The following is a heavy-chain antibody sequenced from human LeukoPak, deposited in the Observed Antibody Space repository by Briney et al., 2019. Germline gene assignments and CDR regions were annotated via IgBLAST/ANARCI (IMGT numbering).Heavy chain of an antibody. Sequence: GGPLRLSCAASGFTFSTYGMSWFRQAPGKGLEWVSALSGSGSSTYYADAVKGRFTISRDNSKDTLYLQMISLRAEDTAIYYCAKGRHYDFWSGYSRAFDYWGQGTLVTVSS. V-gene: IGHV3-23*01. CDR1: GFTFSTYG. CDR3: AKGRHYDFWSGYSRAFDY. J-gene: IGHJ4*02. CDR2: LSGSGSST. D-gene: IGHD3-3*01.